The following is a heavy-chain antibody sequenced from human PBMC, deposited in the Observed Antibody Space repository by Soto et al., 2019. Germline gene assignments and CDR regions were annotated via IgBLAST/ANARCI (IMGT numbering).Heavy chain of an antibody. CDR3: AHVFWRGINHCFDY. J-gene: IGHJ4*02. D-gene: IGHD2-21*01. CDR2: IYWDDDK. Sequence: QITLKESGPTLVKPTQTLTLTCTFSGFSLSTSGVGVGWIRQPPGKALEWLAVIYWDDDKRYSPSLKSRLTITKDTSKNQVVLTMTNVDPVDTATYDCAHVFWRGINHCFDYWGQGSLVTVSS. V-gene: IGHV2-5*02. CDR1: GFSLSTSGVG.